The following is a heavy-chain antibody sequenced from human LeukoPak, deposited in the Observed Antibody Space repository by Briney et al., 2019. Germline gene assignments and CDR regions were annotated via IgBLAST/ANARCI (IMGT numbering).Heavy chain of an antibody. Sequence: LPGGSLRLSCAASGFTFSSYSMNWVRQAPGKGLEWVSYISSSGSTIYYADSVKGRFTISRDNAKNSLYLQMNSLRAEDTAVYYCARDRDSSYRRGVFDIWGQGTMVTVSS. D-gene: IGHD6-6*01. CDR3: ARDRDSSYRRGVFDI. CDR2: ISSSGSTI. CDR1: GFTFSSYS. V-gene: IGHV3-48*04. J-gene: IGHJ3*02.